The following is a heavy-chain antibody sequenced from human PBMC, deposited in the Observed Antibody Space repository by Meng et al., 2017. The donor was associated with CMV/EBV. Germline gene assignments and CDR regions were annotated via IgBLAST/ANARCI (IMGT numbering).Heavy chain of an antibody. CDR3: AKQVVPAASGGEELDY. J-gene: IGHJ4*02. D-gene: IGHD2-2*01. CDR1: GFTFSSNG. CDR2: IWYDGSNK. V-gene: IGHV3-33*06. Sequence: GFTFSSNGMHWVRQAPGKGLEWVAVIWYDGSNKYYADSVKGRFTISRDNSKNTLYLQMNSLRAEDTAVYYCAKQVVPAASGGEELDYWGQGTLVTVSS.